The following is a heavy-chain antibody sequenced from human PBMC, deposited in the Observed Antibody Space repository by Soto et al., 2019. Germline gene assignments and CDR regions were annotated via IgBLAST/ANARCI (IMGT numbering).Heavy chain of an antibody. Sequence: WIWVRQHPGKGLEWTGYISGSGSTFYTASLKSRITMSVDTSKNQFSLSLSSVTAADTAVYYCAKDSKYTITTDKWLDPWGQGILVTVSS. D-gene: IGHD4-4*01. J-gene: IGHJ5*02. V-gene: IGHV4-31*02. CDR3: AKDSKYTITTDKWLDP. CDR2: ISGSGST.